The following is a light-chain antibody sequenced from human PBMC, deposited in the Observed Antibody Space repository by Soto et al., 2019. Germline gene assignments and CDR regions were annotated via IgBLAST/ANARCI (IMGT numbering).Light chain of an antibody. CDR1: QRISSRY. CDR3: QGYGSSPPFL. Sequence: EILLTQSPGTLSLSPGERATLSCRASQRISSRYLAWYQQKPGQAPRLLISGASTRATGIPDRFSGSGSGTDFTLPTSRRGLKVFAVFFGQGYGSSPPFLLGRGTRVNIK. CDR2: GAS. J-gene: IGKJ3*01. V-gene: IGKV3-20*01.